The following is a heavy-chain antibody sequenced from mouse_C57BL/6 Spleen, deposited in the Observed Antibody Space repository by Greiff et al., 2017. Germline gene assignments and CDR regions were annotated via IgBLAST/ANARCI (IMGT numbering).Heavy chain of an antibody. D-gene: IGHD2-3*01. CDR2: ISDGGSYT. CDR1: GFTFSSYA. Sequence: EVMLVESGGGLVKPGGSLKLSCAASGFTFSSYALSWVRQPPEKRLEWVATISDGGSYTYYPDNVKGRFTISRDNAKNNLYLQMSHLKAEDTAMYYGARDDGYSSYWYFEVGGTGTTVTSAS. V-gene: IGHV5-4*03. J-gene: IGHJ1*03. CDR3: ARDDGYSSYWYFEV.